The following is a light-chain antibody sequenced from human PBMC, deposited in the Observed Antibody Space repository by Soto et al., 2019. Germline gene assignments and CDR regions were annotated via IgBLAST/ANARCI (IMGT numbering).Light chain of an antibody. CDR3: QQTYSIPLT. CDR2: VAS. J-gene: IGKJ4*01. CDR1: ENVNNY. V-gene: IGKV1-39*01. Sequence: DIQMTQSPSSLSASVGDRVTITCRASENVNNYLNWYQQKPGKAPNLQIYVASTLQSGVPSRFRGSGSGTDFTLTISSLQPEDFATYYCQQTYSIPLTFGGGTKVEI.